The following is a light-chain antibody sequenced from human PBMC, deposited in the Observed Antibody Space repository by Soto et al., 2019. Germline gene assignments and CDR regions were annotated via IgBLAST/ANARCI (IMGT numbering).Light chain of an antibody. CDR2: DNH. V-gene: IGLV1-51*01. CDR3: GTWQSSLRAEV. J-gene: IGLJ2*01. Sequence: QSVLTQPPSVSAAPGQKVTISCCGSSSNIGNNYVSWYKQLSGPAPKLLFFDNHKRPSRIPARFSVSKSGTSATLGITVLQTGDDADYYCGTWQSSLRAEVFGGGTKHTVL. CDR1: SSNIGNNY.